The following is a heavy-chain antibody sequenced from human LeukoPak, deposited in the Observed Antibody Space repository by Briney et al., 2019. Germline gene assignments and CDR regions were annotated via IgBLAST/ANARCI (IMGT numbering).Heavy chain of an antibody. D-gene: IGHD1-14*01. V-gene: IGHV3-48*03. CDR3: ARPVPPYNVFDY. CDR1: GFTFSSYE. Sequence: PGGSLRLSCAASGFTFSSYEMNWVRQAPGKGLEWVSYISSSGSTIYYADSVKGRFTISRDNSKNTLYLQMNSLRAEDTAVYYCARPVPPYNVFDYWGQGTLVTVSS. J-gene: IGHJ4*02. CDR2: ISSSGSTI.